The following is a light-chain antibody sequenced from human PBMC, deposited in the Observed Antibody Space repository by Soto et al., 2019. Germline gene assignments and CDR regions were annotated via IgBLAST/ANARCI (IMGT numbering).Light chain of an antibody. Sequence: QSVLTQPPSASGSPGQSVTISCTGTSSDVGKYDYVSWFQHHPGKAPKLIIYEVSKRPSGVPDRFSGSKSGSTASLTVSGLQTEDEAVYFCSTWDDSLNGWVFGGGTQLTVL. CDR1: SSDVGKYDY. CDR2: EVS. CDR3: STWDDSLNGWV. V-gene: IGLV2-8*01. J-gene: IGLJ3*02.